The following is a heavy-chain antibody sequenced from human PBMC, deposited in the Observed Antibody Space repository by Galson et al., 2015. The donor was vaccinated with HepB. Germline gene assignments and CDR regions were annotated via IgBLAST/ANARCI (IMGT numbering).Heavy chain of an antibody. D-gene: IGHD3-9*01. CDR2: IYPGDSDT. CDR1: GYSFTSYW. CDR3: ARSRYYDSLTGPFDP. Sequence: QSGAEVKKPGESLKISCRGSGYSFTSYWIGWVRQMPGKGLEWMGIIYPGDSDTRYSPSFQGQVTISADKSISTAYLQWSSLKASDTAMYYCARSRYYDSLTGPFDPWGQGTLVTVSS. V-gene: IGHV5-51*01. J-gene: IGHJ5*02.